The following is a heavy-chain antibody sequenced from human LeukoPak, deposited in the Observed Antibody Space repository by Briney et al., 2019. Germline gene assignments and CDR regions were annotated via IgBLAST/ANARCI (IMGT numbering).Heavy chain of an antibody. J-gene: IGHJ3*02. Sequence: SQTLSLTCAVSGGSISSGGYSWSWIRQPPGKGLEWIGYIYYSGSPRYSPSLKSRVTISVDTSKNQFSLKVTSVTAADTAVYYCARHFFVGSEDAFDIWGQGTMVTVSS. D-gene: IGHD6-25*01. CDR3: ARHFFVGSEDAFDI. CDR1: GGSISSGGYS. CDR2: IYYSGSP. V-gene: IGHV4-30-4*07.